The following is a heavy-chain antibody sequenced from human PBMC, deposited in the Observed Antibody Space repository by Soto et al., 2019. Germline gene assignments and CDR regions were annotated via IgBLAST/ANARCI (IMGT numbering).Heavy chain of an antibody. Sequence: QVPLVESGGGVVQPGRSLRLSCAASGFTFRIYAMHRVRQAPGKGLECVAVISYDGSNKFYRDSVKGRFTSSRDNSKAPLYLQINSLRYEDTAVDYGARDDGEDIAVVIGAWWGGYRVDVWGQGTTVTVSS. V-gene: IGHV3-30-3*01. J-gene: IGHJ6*02. CDR3: ARDDGEDIAVVIGAWWGGYRVDV. D-gene: IGHD2-15*01. CDR1: GFTFRIYA. CDR2: ISYDGSNK.